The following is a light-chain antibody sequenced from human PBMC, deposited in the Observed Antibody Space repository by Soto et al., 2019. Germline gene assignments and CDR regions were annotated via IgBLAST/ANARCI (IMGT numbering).Light chain of an antibody. V-gene: IGLV2-14*03. Sequence: QLVLTQPASVSGSPGQSITSSCTGTSSDVGGYNYISWYQQHPGKAPKFIIYDVRNRPSGVSNRFSGSRSGNTASLTISGLQAEDEADYYCSSYTSSNTVIFGGGTKLTVL. J-gene: IGLJ2*01. CDR1: SSDVGGYNY. CDR3: SSYTSSNTVI. CDR2: DVR.